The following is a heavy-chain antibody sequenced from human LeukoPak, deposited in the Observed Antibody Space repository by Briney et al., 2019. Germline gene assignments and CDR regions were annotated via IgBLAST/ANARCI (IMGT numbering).Heavy chain of an antibody. Sequence: GGSLRLSCAASGFTFSSYWMSWVRQAPGKGLEWVANIKQDGSEKYYVDSVKGRFTISRDNAKNSLYLQMNSLRAEDTAVYYCAKRILWFGELWGFDYWGQGTLVTVSS. J-gene: IGHJ4*02. CDR3: AKRILWFGELWGFDY. CDR1: GFTFSSYW. CDR2: IKQDGSEK. V-gene: IGHV3-7*03. D-gene: IGHD3-10*01.